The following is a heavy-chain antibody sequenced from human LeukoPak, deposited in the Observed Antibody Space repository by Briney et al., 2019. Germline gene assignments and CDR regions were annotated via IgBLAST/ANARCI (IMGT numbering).Heavy chain of an antibody. D-gene: IGHD3-22*01. J-gene: IGHJ4*02. V-gene: IGHV4-39*01. CDR2: IYYSGST. CDR1: GGSISSSSYY. CDR3: ARLSYDSSRYKYYFDY. Sequence: SETLSLTCTVSGGSISSSSYYWGWIRQPPGKGMEWIGSIYYSGSTYYNPSLKSRVTISVDTSKNQFSLKLSSVTAADTAVYYCARLSYDSSRYKYYFDYWGQGALVTVSS.